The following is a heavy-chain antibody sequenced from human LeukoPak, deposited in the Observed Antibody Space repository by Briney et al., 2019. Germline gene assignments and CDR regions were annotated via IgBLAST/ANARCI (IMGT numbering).Heavy chain of an antibody. CDR1: GFIFSDYY. CDR3: AMGTYDSSGYPAN. J-gene: IGHJ4*02. Sequence: NSGGSLRLSCAASGFIFSDYYMSWIRQAPGKGLEWVSYISRSSSYTNYADSVKGRFTISRGNAKNSLYLQMSSLRAEDTAVYYCAMGTYDSSGYPANWGQGTLVTVSS. CDR2: ISRSSSYT. D-gene: IGHD3-22*01. V-gene: IGHV3-11*06.